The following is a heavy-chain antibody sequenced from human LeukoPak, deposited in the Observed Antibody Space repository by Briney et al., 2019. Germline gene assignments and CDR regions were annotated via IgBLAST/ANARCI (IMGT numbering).Heavy chain of an antibody. D-gene: IGHD6-13*01. Sequence: ASVKVSCKVSGYTFTSYGISWVRQAPGQGLEWMGWVSAYNGNTNYAQKLHDRVTMTRNTSISTAYMELSSLRSEDTAVYYCARGGDGYSSSRVPENYWGQGTLVTVSS. CDR1: GYTFTSYG. J-gene: IGHJ4*02. CDR3: ARGGDGYSSSRVPENY. CDR2: VSAYNGNT. V-gene: IGHV1-18*01.